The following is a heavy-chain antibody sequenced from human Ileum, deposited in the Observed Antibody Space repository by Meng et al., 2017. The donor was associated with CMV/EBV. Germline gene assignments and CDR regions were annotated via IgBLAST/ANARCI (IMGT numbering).Heavy chain of an antibody. V-gene: IGHV4-4*07. J-gene: IGHJ5*02. CDR3: ARRIREVREISWENWLAP. D-gene: IGHD3-10*01. CDR2: ICGTGTT. Sequence: LREAGLGRWGPSETLSLTCTVSGDSLSTSSWNWIRQSAGSRLEWIGRICGTGTTNYNPSFKSRVTLSLDKSKNQFSLKLSSVTAADTAVYYCARRIREVREISWENWLAPWGQGTLVTVSS. CDR1: GDSLSTSS.